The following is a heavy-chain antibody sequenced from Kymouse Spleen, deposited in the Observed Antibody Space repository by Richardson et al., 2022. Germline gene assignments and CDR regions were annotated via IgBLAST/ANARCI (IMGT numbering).Heavy chain of an antibody. CDR2: ISYDGSNK. V-gene: IGHV3-30*18. D-gene: IGHD3-10*01. Sequence: QVQLVESGGGVVQPGRSLRLSCAASGFTFSSYGMHWVRQAPGKGLEWVAVISYDGSNKYYADSVKGRFTISRDNSKNTLYLQMNSLRAEDTAVYYCAKWDTMVRGIDYWGQGTLVTVSS. CDR3: AKWDTMVRGIDY. CDR1: GFTFSSYG. J-gene: IGHJ4*02.